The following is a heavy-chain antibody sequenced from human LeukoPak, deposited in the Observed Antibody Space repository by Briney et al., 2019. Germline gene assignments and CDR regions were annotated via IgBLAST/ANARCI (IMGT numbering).Heavy chain of an antibody. V-gene: IGHV3-23*01. Sequence: PGGSLRLSCAASGFTFSSYAMSWVRQAPGKGLEWVSAISGSGGSTYYADSVKGRFTISRDNSKNTLYLQMNSLRAEDTAVYYCAKGHTLSSIAARIFDYWGQGTLVTVSS. CDR1: GFTFSSYA. CDR2: ISGSGGST. J-gene: IGHJ4*02. D-gene: IGHD6-6*01. CDR3: AKGHTLSSIAARIFDY.